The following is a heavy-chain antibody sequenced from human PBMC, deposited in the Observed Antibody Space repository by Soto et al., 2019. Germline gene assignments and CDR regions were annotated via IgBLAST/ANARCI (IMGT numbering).Heavy chain of an antibody. CDR3: TRYYYASSGYYVY. J-gene: IGHJ4*02. V-gene: IGHV3-49*04. Sequence: GGSLRLSCTGSGFNFGNDAMSWVRQAAGKGPEWVGFIRSETYGGTPDYAASLRGRFTISRDDSKSIAYLEINSLQTDDTAGYYCTRYYYASSGYYVYWGQGTLVTVSA. D-gene: IGHD3-22*01. CDR2: IRSETYGGTP. CDR1: GFNFGNDA.